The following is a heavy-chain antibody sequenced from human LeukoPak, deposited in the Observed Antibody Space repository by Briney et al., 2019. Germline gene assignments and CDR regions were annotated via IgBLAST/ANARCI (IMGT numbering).Heavy chain of an antibody. Sequence: ALVKVSCKASGYTFTGYYMHWVRQAPGQGLEWMGWINPNSGGTNYAQKFQGRVTMTRDTSISTAYMELSRLRSDDTAVYYCARGPTTVTKGYYYYYYMDVWGKGTTVTVSS. CDR3: ARGPTTVTKGYYYYYYMDV. J-gene: IGHJ6*03. CDR1: GYTFTGYY. CDR2: INPNSGGT. D-gene: IGHD4-17*01. V-gene: IGHV1-2*02.